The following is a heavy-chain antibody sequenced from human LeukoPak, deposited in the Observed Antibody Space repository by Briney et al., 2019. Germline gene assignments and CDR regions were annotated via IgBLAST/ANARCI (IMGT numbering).Heavy chain of an antibody. J-gene: IGHJ4*02. CDR1: GFTFSSYA. CDR2: ISGSGGST. Sequence: GGSLRLSCAASGFTFSSYAMSWVRQAPGKGLEWVSGISGSGGSTYYADSVKGRFTISRDNSKNTLYLQMNSLRAEDTALYYCAKDRSSITSCSNYWGQGTLVTVSS. CDR3: AKDRSSITSCSNY. D-gene: IGHD2-2*01. V-gene: IGHV3-23*01.